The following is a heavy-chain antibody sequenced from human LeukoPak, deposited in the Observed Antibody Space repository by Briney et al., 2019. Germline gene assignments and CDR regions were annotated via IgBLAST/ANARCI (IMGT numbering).Heavy chain of an antibody. CDR2: MPPRGSAK. CDR1: GFPLISYN. V-gene: IGHV3-48*01. D-gene: IGHD1-26*01. Sequence: GGSLRLSCAASGFPLISYNMNWVRQAPGKGLEWVSYMPPRGSAKYYGDSVRGRFTISRGNAKNSLYLHMDRLRLHDTAIYFCGRVVGAFRTGYADYWGQGILVTVSS. J-gene: IGHJ4*02. CDR3: GRVVGAFRTGYADY.